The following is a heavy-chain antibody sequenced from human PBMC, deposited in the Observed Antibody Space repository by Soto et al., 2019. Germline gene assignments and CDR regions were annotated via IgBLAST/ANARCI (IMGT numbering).Heavy chain of an antibody. CDR2: IYYSGST. D-gene: IGHD2-15*01. CDR3: ARHSCCSTPNYYYGMDV. CDR1: GGSISSYY. V-gene: IGHV4-59*08. J-gene: IGHJ6*02. Sequence: SETLSLTCTVAGGSISSYYWSWIRQPPGKGLEWIGYIYYSGSTNYNPSLKSRVTISVDTSKNQFSLKLSSVTAADTAVYYCARHSCCSTPNYYYGMDVWGQGTTVTVSS.